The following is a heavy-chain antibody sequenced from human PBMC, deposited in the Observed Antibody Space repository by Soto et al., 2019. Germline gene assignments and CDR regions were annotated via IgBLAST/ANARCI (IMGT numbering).Heavy chain of an antibody. D-gene: IGHD3-10*01. CDR2: ISYDGSNK. CDR3: AANMLRAPLDP. V-gene: IGHV3-30*03. Sequence: QVQLVESGGGVVQPGRSLRLSCATSGFTFSNYGMHWARHTPGKGLEWVAVISYDGSNKKYADSVKGRFTISRDNSKSTLTLQMNRLRVEDTAVYYCAANMLRAPLDPWGQGTLVIVSS. CDR1: GFTFSNYG. J-gene: IGHJ5*02.